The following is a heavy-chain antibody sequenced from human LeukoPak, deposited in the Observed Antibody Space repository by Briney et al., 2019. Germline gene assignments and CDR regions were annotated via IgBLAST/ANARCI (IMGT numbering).Heavy chain of an antibody. CDR1: GYTLTELS. J-gene: IGHJ2*01. CDR3: ARDLNIVVVPAAMAGDL. D-gene: IGHD2-2*01. V-gene: IGHV1-24*01. Sequence: ASVKVSCKVSGYTLTELSMHWVRQAPGKGLEWMGGFDPEDGETIYAQKFQGRVTMTEDTSTDTAYMELSSLRSEDTAVYYCARDLNIVVVPAAMAGDLWGRGTLVTVSS. CDR2: FDPEDGET.